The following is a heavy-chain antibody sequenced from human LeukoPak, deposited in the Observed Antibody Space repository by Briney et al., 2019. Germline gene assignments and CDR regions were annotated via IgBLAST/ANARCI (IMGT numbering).Heavy chain of an antibody. CDR1: GFTFSSYW. J-gene: IGHJ3*02. CDR2: IKQDGSDK. CDR3: ARDFWSGKTGGAFDI. D-gene: IGHD7-27*01. V-gene: IGHV3-7*01. Sequence: GGSLRLSCAASGFTFSSYWMSWVRQAPGKGLEWVANIKQDGSDKYYVDSVKGRFTISRDNTKNSLYLQMNSLRAEDTAVYYCARDFWSGKTGGAFDIWGQGTMVTVSS.